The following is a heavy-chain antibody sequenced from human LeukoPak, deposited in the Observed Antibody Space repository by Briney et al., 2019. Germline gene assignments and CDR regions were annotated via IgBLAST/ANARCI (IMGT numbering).Heavy chain of an antibody. CDR1: GGSIRSYF. V-gene: IGHV4-4*07. J-gene: IGHJ4*02. Sequence: SETLSLTCSVSGGSIRSYFWSWIRQSAGKGLEHIGRIYTTGSTNYNPSLRSRVTMSVDTSKNQFSLNLKSVNAADTAVYYCARAGYTGTWTFDYWGQGILVTVSS. D-gene: IGHD6-13*01. CDR2: IYTTGST. CDR3: ARAGYTGTWTFDY.